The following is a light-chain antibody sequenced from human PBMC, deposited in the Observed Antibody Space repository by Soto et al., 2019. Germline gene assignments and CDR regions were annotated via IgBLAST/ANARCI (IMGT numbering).Light chain of an antibody. CDR2: SAS. CDR1: QSISSY. Sequence: DIQMTQSPSSLSASVGDRVTITCRASQSISSYLNWYQQKPRNAPKLLIYSASSLQSGVPSRFSGSGSGTAFSLTISSLQPEDFATYYCQQSYSTPPITFGQGTRLEIK. CDR3: QQSYSTPPIT. J-gene: IGKJ5*01. V-gene: IGKV1-39*01.